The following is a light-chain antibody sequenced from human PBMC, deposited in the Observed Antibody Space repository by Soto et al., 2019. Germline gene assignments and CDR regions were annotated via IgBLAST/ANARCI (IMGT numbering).Light chain of an antibody. CDR2: GNR. V-gene: IGLV1-40*01. J-gene: IGLJ1*01. CDR1: NSNLGAGYD. Sequence: QSVLTQPPSVSGAPGQRVTISCTGNNSNLGAGYDVHWYQQLPGAAPKLVVFGNRNRPSGVPERFSGSKSGNTASLTISGLQDEDEADYYCCSYAGSSTYVFGTGTKLTVL. CDR3: CSYAGSSTYV.